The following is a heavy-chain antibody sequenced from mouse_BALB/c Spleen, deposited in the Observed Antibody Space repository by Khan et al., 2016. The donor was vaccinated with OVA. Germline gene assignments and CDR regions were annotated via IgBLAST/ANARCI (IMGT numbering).Heavy chain of an antibody. CDR3: ARSNDYGGSRYAMDY. V-gene: IGHV1S41*01. Sequence: DLVKPGASVKLSCKASGYTFTSYWIYWIKQRPGEGLEWIGRLGPGSGSTYYNDMFKGKATLTVDTSSSTAYIQLSSLSSEDSAVYYGARSNDYGGSRYAMDYWGQGTSVTVSS. D-gene: IGHD2-4*01. CDR1: GYTFTSYW. CDR2: LGPGSGST. J-gene: IGHJ4*01.